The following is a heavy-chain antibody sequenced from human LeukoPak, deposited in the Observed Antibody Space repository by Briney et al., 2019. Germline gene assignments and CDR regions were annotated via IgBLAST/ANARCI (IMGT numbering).Heavy chain of an antibody. CDR3: AKDRRGTDSYGYDY. CDR2: ISYDGNEK. Sequence: GGSLRLSCAASGFTFSTYAMSWVRQAPGKGLEWMTVISYDGNEKYYADSVKGRFTISRDNSKNTLYLQMNSLRAEDTAVYYCAKDRRGTDSYGYDYWGQGTLVTVSS. J-gene: IGHJ4*02. CDR1: GFTFSTYA. V-gene: IGHV3-30*18. D-gene: IGHD5-18*01.